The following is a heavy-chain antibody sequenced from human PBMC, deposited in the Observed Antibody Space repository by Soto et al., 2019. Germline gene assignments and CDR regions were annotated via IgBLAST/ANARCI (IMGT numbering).Heavy chain of an antibody. CDR3: ASDRTGTTGGYYNGMDV. V-gene: IGHV1-18*01. Sequence: QVQLVQSGGEVKKPGASVKVSCKASGYTFTTYDISWVRQAPGQGLEWMGWISAYNGNTNYEQKLQGRVTMTTDTSTSTAYMERRSLRSDDTAVYYGASDRTGTTGGYYNGMDVWGQGTTVTVSS. CDR2: ISAYNGNT. CDR1: GYTFTTYD. D-gene: IGHD1-7*01. J-gene: IGHJ6*02.